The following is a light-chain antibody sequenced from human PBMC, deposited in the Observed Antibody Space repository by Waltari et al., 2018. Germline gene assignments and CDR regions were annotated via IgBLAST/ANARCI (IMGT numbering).Light chain of an antibody. CDR3: QHYVRLPAT. CDR2: GAS. Sequence: IVLTQSPGTLSLSPGERATLSCRASQSVSRSLAWYQQKPGQAPKLLIYGASTSATGIPDRFSGSGSGTDFSRTISSLEPEDFAIYFCQHYVRLPATFGQGTKVEIK. V-gene: IGKV3-20*01. J-gene: IGKJ1*01. CDR1: QSVSRS.